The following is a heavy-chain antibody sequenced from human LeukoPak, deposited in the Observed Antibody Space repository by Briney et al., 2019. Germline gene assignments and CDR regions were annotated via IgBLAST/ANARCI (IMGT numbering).Heavy chain of an antibody. D-gene: IGHD5-24*01. CDR3: ARTIPRAGVPDYFDY. Sequence: GESLKISCKGSGYSFTSYWIGWVRQMPGKGLEWMGIIYPGDSDTRYSPSFQGQVTISADKSISTAYLQWSSLKASDTAMYYCARTIPRAGVPDYFDYWGQGTLVTVSS. CDR1: GYSFTSYW. J-gene: IGHJ4*02. CDR2: IYPGDSDT. V-gene: IGHV5-51*01.